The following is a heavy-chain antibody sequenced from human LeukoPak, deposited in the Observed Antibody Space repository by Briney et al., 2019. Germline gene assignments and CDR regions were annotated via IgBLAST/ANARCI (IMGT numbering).Heavy chain of an antibody. CDR2: LYYTGDT. Sequence: PSETLSLTCTVSGVSFTSADYWTWIRQLPGKGLEWIAYLYYTGDTSYNPSLKSRLTVSADTSNSQFFLNMRSMTAADTAMYYCARVMIVAANGGEALSPPDAFDVWGRGTLVTVSS. V-gene: IGHV4-31*03. CDR3: ARVMIVAANGGEALSPPDAFDV. D-gene: IGHD2-8*01. CDR1: GVSFTSADY. J-gene: IGHJ3*01.